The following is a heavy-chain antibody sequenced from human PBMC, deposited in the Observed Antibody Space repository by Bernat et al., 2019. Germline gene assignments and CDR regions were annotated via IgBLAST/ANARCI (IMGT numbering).Heavy chain of an antibody. CDR2: IYYSGST. V-gene: IGHV4-59*12. CDR1: GGSISSYY. CDR3: ARDRYGMDV. Sequence: QVQLQESGPGLVKPSETLSLTCTVSGGSISSYYWSWIRQPPGKGLEWIGYIYYSGSTYYNPSLKSRVTISVDTSKNQFSLKLSSVTAADTAVYYCARDRYGMDVWGQGTTVTVSS. J-gene: IGHJ6*02.